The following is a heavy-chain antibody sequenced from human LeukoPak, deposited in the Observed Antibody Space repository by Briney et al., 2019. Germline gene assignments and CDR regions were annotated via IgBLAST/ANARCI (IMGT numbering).Heavy chain of an antibody. J-gene: IGHJ4*02. V-gene: IGHV4-4*07. D-gene: IGHD3-10*01. CDR2: IYTSGST. CDR3: ARGHYYGSGRPFDY. Sequence: SETLSLTCTVSGGSISSYYWSWLRQPAGKGLEWLGRIYTSGSTNYNPSLKSRVTMSVDTSKNQFSLKLSSVTAADTAVYYCARGHYYGSGRPFDYWGQGTLVTVSS. CDR1: GGSISSYY.